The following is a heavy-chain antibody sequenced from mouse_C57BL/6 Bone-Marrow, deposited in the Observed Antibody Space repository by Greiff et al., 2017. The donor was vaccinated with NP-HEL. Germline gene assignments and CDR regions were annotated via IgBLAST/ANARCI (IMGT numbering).Heavy chain of an antibody. CDR1: GYTFTSYW. J-gene: IGHJ1*03. CDR2: IDPSDSET. CDR3: ASQEGSSYWWYVDV. V-gene: IGHV1-52*01. D-gene: IGHD1-1*01. Sequence: QVQLQQPGAELVRPGSSVKLSCKASGYTFTSYWMHWVKQRPIQGLEWIGNIDPSDSETHYNQKFKDKATLTVDKSSSTAYMQLSSLTSEDSAVYYCASQEGSSYWWYVDVWGRGTTVTVSS.